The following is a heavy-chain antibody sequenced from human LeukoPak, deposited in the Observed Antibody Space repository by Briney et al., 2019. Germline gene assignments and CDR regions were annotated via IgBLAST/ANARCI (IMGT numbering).Heavy chain of an antibody. Sequence: GGSLRLSCAASGFTFNSYAMSWVRQAPGKGLEWVSTISGDGGSTYYADSVKGRFTISRDNSKNTLYLQMNSLRAEDTAVYYCSKGAERNYSSATYSRLPPYFYYYMDVWGKGTTVAVSS. V-gene: IGHV3-23*01. CDR3: SKGAERNYSSATYSRLPPYFYYYMDV. D-gene: IGHD3-10*01. CDR1: GFTFNSYA. J-gene: IGHJ6*03. CDR2: ISGDGGST.